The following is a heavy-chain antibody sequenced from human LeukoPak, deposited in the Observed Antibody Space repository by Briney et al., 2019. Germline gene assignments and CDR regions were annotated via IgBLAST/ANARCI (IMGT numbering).Heavy chain of an antibody. CDR1: GGSISSYY. V-gene: IGHV4-59*08. D-gene: IGHD2/OR15-2a*01. CDR3: AGHHPRNTVDF. Sequence: SETLSLTCTVSGGSISSYYWSLIRQPPRKGLEWIAYISDIGSINYNPSLKSRVTISLDTSKNQFSLKLSSVTAADTAVYYCAGHHPRNTVDFWGQGTLVTVSS. CDR2: ISDIGSI. J-gene: IGHJ4*02.